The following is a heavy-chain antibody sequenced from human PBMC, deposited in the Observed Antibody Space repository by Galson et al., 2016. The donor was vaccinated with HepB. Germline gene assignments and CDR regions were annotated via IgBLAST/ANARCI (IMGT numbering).Heavy chain of an antibody. V-gene: IGHV4-34*01. CDR2: IYHSGST. D-gene: IGHD3-16*01. Sequence: SETLSLTCGVYGGSFSDYYWSWIRQPPGEGLEWIGEIYHSGSTNYNPSLKSRVTISVDTSKRQFSLNLRSVTAADTAVYYCARVLIRSSDGYYYYYGMDVWGQGTTVTVSS. J-gene: IGHJ6*02. CDR3: ARVLIRSSDGYYYYYGMDV. CDR1: GGSFSDYY.